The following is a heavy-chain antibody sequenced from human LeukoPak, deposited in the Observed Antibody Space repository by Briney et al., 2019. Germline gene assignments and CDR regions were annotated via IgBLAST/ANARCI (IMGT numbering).Heavy chain of an antibody. V-gene: IGHV5-51*01. CDR3: ARRYCSSTSCYSNWFDP. CDR2: IYPGDSDT. Sequence: GESLKISCKGSGYSFTSYWIGWVRQMPGKGLEWMGIIYPGDSDTRYSPSFQGQVTISADKSISTAYLQRSSLKASDTAMYYCARRYCSSTSCYSNWFDPWGQGTLVTVSS. CDR1: GYSFTSYW. D-gene: IGHD2-2*01. J-gene: IGHJ5*02.